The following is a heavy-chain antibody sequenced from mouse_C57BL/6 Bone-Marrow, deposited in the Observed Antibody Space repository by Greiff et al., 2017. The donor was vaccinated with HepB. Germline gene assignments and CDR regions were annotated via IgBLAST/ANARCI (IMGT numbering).Heavy chain of an antibody. CDR2: INPYNGDT. D-gene: IGHD2-1*01. V-gene: IGHV1-20*01. CDR3: ARSTMVYFDY. J-gene: IGHJ2*01. Sequence: EVQLQESGPELVKPGASVKISCKASGYSFTGYFMNWVMQSHGKSLEWIGRINPYNGDTFYNQKFKGKATLTVDKSSSTAHMELRSLTSEDSAVYYCARSTMVYFDYWGQGTTLTVSS. CDR1: GYSFTGYF.